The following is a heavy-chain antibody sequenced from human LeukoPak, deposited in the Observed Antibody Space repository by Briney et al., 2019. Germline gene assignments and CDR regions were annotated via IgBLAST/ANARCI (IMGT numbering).Heavy chain of an antibody. CDR3: ARGSGPYDFWSGYYRGLYFDY. CDR1: GFTFSSYW. J-gene: IGHJ4*02. Sequence: GGSLRLSCAASGFTFSSYWMSWVRQAPGKGLEWVANIKQGGSEKYYVDSVKGRFTISRDNAKNSLYLQMNSLRAEDTAVYYCARGSGPYDFWSGYYRGLYFDYWGQGTLVTVSS. D-gene: IGHD3-3*01. V-gene: IGHV3-7*03. CDR2: IKQGGSEK.